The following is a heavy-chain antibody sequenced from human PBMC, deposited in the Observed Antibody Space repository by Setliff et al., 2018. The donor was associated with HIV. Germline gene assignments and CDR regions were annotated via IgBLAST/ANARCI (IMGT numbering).Heavy chain of an antibody. V-gene: IGHV4-59*08. CDR1: GDSINNYY. D-gene: IGHD3-10*01. J-gene: IGHJ4*02. CDR2: IYHSGGT. CDR3: ARQGLTMNPGVPAPILYFFDY. Sequence: SETLSLTCTVSGDSINNYYWTWIRQPPGKGLEWIGYIYHSGGTKYNPSLESRVTISVDTSKKHFSLNLSSVTATDTAVYFCARQGLTMNPGVPAPILYFFDYWGQGILVTVSS.